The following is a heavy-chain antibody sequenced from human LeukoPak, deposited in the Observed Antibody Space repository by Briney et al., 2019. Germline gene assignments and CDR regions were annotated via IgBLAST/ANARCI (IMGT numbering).Heavy chain of an antibody. CDR1: GLTFSTNA. CDR2: ISGSGDSS. D-gene: IGHD2-21*01. Sequence: PGGSLRLSCAPSGLTFSTNAMSWVRQAPGKGLEWVTGISGSGDSSYYDDSVMGRFTTSRDNSKSTLFLQMNSLRAEDTALYFYARVPLGGDHFDYWGQGTLVTVSS. CDR3: ARVPLGGDHFDY. V-gene: IGHV3-23*01. J-gene: IGHJ4*02.